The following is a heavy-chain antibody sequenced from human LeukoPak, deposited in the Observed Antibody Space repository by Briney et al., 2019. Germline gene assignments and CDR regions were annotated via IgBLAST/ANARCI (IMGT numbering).Heavy chain of an antibody. V-gene: IGHV4-34*01. Sequence: PSETLSLTCTVSGGSISSYYWSWIRQPPGKGLEWIGEINHSGSTNYNPSLKSRVTISVDTSKNQFSLKLSSVTAADTAVYYCARGLKAAAGDYWGQGTLVTVSS. CDR3: ARGLKAAAGDY. J-gene: IGHJ4*02. CDR1: GGSISSYY. CDR2: INHSGST. D-gene: IGHD6-13*01.